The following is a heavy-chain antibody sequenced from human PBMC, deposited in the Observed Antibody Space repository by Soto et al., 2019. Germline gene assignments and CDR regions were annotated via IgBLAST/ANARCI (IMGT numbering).Heavy chain of an antibody. Sequence: GGSLRLSCAASGFTFSSYWMSWVRQAPGKGLEWVANIKQDGSEKYYVDSVKGRFTISRDNAKNSLYLQMNSLRAEDTAVYYCAKGFIVVVTAIRPDDNFGVWGQGTMVTVSS. J-gene: IGHJ3*01. V-gene: IGHV3-7*03. CDR1: GFTFSSYW. CDR2: IKQDGSEK. D-gene: IGHD2-21*02. CDR3: AKGFIVVVTAIRPDDNFGV.